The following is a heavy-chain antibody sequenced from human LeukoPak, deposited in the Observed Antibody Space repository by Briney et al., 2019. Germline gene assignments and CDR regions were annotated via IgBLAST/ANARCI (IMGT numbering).Heavy chain of an antibody. CDR2: INWNGGST. J-gene: IGHJ4*02. V-gene: IGHV3-20*04. D-gene: IGHD3-10*01. CDR3: ARDKSGITMVRGVFDY. CDR1: GFTFDDYG. Sequence: GGSLRLSCAASGFTFDDYGMSRVRQAPGKGLEWVSGINWNGGSTGYADSVKGRFTISRDNAKNSLYLQMNSLRAEDTALYYCARDKSGITMVRGVFDYWGQGTLVTISS.